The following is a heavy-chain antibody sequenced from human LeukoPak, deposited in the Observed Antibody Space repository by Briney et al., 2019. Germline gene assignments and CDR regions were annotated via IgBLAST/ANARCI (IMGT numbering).Heavy chain of an antibody. CDR3: AREGRRDPIDY. D-gene: IGHD3-10*01. J-gene: IGHJ4*02. CDR1: GGSISSGDYY. V-gene: IGHV4-30-4*01. CDR2: IYYSGST. Sequence: SETLSLTCTVSGGSISSGDYYWSWIRQPPGKGLEWIGYIYYSGSTYYNPSLKSRVTISVDTSKNQFSLKLSSVTAADTAVYYCAREGRRDPIDYWGQGTLVTVSS.